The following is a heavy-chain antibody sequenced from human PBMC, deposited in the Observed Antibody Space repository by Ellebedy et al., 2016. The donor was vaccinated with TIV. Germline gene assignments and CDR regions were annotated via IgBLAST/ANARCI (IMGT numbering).Heavy chain of an antibody. CDR2: IIRDGRTT. Sequence: GESLKISXGASGFTFSSYWMHWVRQVPGKGLVWVSGIIRDGRTTNYADSVKGRFTISRDNSKNTVYLQMNSLRAEDSAVYYCARDPGAAALGHGMDVWGQGTTVTVSS. CDR1: GFTFSSYW. D-gene: IGHD2-2*01. CDR3: ARDPGAAALGHGMDV. J-gene: IGHJ6*02. V-gene: IGHV3-74*01.